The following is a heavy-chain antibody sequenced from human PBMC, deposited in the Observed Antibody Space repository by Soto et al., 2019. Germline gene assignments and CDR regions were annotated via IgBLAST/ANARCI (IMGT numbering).Heavy chain of an antibody. CDR3: ARDRRPPSWFDP. CDR1: GVAISSDDHY. Sequence: SETLSLTCTVSGVAISSDDHYWTWIRQSPGKGLEWIGYIYYSGSTYYNPSLKSRVVISKDTSKNQFSLQLNSVTAADTAVYYCARDRRPPSWFDPWGQGTLVTVSS. J-gene: IGHJ5*02. V-gene: IGHV4-30-4*01. CDR2: IYYSGST.